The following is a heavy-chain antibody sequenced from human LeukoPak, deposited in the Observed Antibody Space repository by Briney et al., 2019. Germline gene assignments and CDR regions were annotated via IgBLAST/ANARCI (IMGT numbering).Heavy chain of an antibody. CDR2: ISYDGSNK. J-gene: IGHJ5*02. V-gene: IGHV3-30-3*01. Sequence: GGSLRLSCAASGFTFSSYAMHWVRQAPGKGLGWVAVISYDGSNKYYADSVKGRFTISRDNSKNTLYLQMNSLRAEDTAVYYCAREVVTQENWFDPWGQGTLVTVSS. D-gene: IGHD4-23*01. CDR3: AREVVTQENWFDP. CDR1: GFTFSSYA.